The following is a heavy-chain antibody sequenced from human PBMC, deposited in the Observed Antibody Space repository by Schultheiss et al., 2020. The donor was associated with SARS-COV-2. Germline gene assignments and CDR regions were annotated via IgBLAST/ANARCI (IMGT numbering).Heavy chain of an antibody. CDR3: ASTSDIVVAVATA. J-gene: IGHJ1*01. D-gene: IGHD2-15*01. CDR1: GDSVSSNSAA. Sequence: SQTLSLTCAISGDSVSSNSAAWNWIRQSPSRGLEWLGRTYYRSKWYNDYAVSVKSRITINPDTSKNQFSLKLSSVTAADTAVYYCASTSDIVVAVATAWGQGTLVTVSS. CDR2: TYYRSKWYN. V-gene: IGHV6-1*01.